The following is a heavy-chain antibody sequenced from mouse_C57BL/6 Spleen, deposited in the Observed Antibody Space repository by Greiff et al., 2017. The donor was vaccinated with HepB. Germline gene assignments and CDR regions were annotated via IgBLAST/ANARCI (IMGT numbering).Heavy chain of an antibody. CDR2: IDPEDGET. Sequence: EVKLVESGTELVKPGASVKLSCTASGFNIKDYYMHWVKQRTEQGLEWIGRIDPEDGETKYAPKFQGKATITADTSSNTAYLQLSSLTSEDTAVYYCAVYYYGSTLDYWGQGTTLTVSS. CDR1: GFNIKDYY. V-gene: IGHV14-2*01. J-gene: IGHJ2*01. CDR3: AVYYYGSTLDY. D-gene: IGHD1-1*01.